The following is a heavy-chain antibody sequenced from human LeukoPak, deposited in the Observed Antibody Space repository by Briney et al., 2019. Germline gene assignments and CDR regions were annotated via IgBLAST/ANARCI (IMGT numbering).Heavy chain of an antibody. Sequence: GGALRLSCSAAGFTFSSYALHWVRQAPGKGLEYVSAISSNGGSTYYADSVKGRFTISRDNSKNTLYLQMSSLRAEDTAVYYCAKEYSSPPETGYFDYWGQGTLVTVSS. CDR1: GFTFSSYA. CDR3: AKEYSSPPETGYFDY. D-gene: IGHD6-13*01. J-gene: IGHJ4*02. CDR2: ISSNGGST. V-gene: IGHV3-64D*09.